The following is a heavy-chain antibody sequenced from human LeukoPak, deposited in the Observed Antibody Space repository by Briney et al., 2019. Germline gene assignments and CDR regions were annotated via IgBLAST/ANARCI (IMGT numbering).Heavy chain of an antibody. CDR2: ISSSSSYI. V-gene: IGHV3-21*04. J-gene: IGHJ4*02. Sequence: GGSLRLSCAASGFTFSSYSMNWVRQAPGKGLEWVSSISSSSSYIYYADSVKGRFTISRDNAKNSLYLQMNSLRAEDTAIYYCAKDVVAGPTYYFDYWGQGTLVTVSS. CDR3: AKDVVAGPTYYFDY. D-gene: IGHD6-19*01. CDR1: GFTFSSYS.